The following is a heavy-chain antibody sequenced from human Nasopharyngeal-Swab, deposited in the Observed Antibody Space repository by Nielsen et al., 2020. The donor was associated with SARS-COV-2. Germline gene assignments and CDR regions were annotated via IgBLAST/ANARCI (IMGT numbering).Heavy chain of an antibody. CDR2: IYPGDSDT. Sequence: GGSLRLSCKGSGYSFTSYWIGWVRQMPGKGLEWMGIIYPGDSDTRYSPFFQGQVTISADKSISTAYLQWSSLKASDTAMYYCARIGEGVYYYYGMDVWGQGTTVTVSS. D-gene: IGHD3-16*01. J-gene: IGHJ6*02. CDR3: ARIGEGVYYYYGMDV. V-gene: IGHV5-51*01. CDR1: GYSFTSYW.